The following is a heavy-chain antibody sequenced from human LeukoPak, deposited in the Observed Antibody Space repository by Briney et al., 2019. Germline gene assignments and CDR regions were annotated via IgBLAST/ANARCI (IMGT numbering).Heavy chain of an antibody. CDR2: IYTSGST. V-gene: IGHV4-61*02. CDR1: GGSISSGSYY. Sequence: PSETLSLTCTVSGGSISSGSYYWSWIRQPAGKGLEWIGRIYTSGSTNYNPSLKSRVTISVDTSKNQFSLKLSSVTAADTAVYYCARENIAAAGLLWGQGTLVTVSS. J-gene: IGHJ4*02. CDR3: ARENIAAAGLL. D-gene: IGHD6-13*01.